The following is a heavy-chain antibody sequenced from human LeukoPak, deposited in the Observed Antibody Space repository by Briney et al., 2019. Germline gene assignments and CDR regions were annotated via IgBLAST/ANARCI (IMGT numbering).Heavy chain of an antibody. J-gene: IGHJ4*02. D-gene: IGHD2-2*01. CDR2: ISSSSSYI. CDR3: AKDFVIVVVPAAGPGFFDY. CDR1: GFTFSSYS. Sequence: GGSLRLSCAASGFTFSSYSMNWVRQAPGKGLEWVSSISSSSSYIYYADSVKGRFTISRDNAKNSLYLQMNSLRAEDTAVYYCAKDFVIVVVPAAGPGFFDYWGQGTLVTVSS. V-gene: IGHV3-21*01.